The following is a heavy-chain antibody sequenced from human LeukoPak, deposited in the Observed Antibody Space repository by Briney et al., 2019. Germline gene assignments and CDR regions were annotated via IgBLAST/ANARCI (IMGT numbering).Heavy chain of an antibody. CDR2: IYYGGNT. J-gene: IGHJ4*01. CDR3: ASTGPDISGHYQAY. D-gene: IGHD3-22*01. V-gene: IGHV4-59*01. Sequence: PSETLSLTCTVSGGSISSYYWSWIRQLPGKGLEWIGYIYYGGNTDYNHSLGGRATITVDTSKNQFSLKLTSVTAADTAVYYCASTGPDISGHYQAYWGQEPWSSSPQ. CDR1: GGSISSYY.